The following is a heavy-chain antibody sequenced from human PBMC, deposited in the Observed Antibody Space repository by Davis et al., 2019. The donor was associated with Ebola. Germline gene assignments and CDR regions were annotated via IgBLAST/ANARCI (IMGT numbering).Heavy chain of an antibody. V-gene: IGHV1-46*01. J-gene: IGHJ4*02. Sequence: ASVKVSCKSSGHLYLHWVRQAPGQGLEWMGVINPSSGSTSYAQKFRGRITMTRDTSTSTVYMELSSLRSEDTAMYYCAILDGYNWYYFDYWGQGTLVTVSS. D-gene: IGHD5-24*01. CDR2: INPSSGST. CDR3: AILDGYNWYYFDY. CDR1: GHLY.